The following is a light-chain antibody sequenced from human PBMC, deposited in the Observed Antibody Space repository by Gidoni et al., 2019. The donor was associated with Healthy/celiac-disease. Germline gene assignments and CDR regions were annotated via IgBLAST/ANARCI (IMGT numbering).Light chain of an antibody. J-gene: IGKJ1*01. CDR1: QSVCSN. V-gene: IGKV3-15*01. CDR3: QQYNNWPPWT. CDR2: VAS. Sequence: EIVMTQSPATLSVSPGERATLSCRASQSVCSNLAWYQQKPGQAPRLRIYVASTRATGIPARFSGSGSGTEFTLTISSLQSEDFAVYYCQQYNNWPPWTFGQGTKVEIK.